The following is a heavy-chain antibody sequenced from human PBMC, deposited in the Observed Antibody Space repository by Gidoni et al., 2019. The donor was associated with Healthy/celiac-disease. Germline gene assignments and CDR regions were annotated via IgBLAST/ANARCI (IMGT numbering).Heavy chain of an antibody. CDR3: AGHYYDSSGYFPDY. J-gene: IGHJ4*02. V-gene: IGHV3-21*01. CDR2: ISSSSSYI. Sequence: EVQLVESGGGLVKPGGSLRLSCAASGFTFSSYRMNWVRQAPGKGLEWVSSISSSSSYIYYADSVKGRFTISRDNAKNSLYLQMNSLRAEDTAVYYCAGHYYDSSGYFPDYWGQGTLVTVSS. D-gene: IGHD3-22*01. CDR1: GFTFSSYR.